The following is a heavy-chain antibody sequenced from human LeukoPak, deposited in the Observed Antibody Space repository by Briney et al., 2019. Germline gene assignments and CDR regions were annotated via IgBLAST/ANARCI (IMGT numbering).Heavy chain of an antibody. D-gene: IGHD5-18*01. CDR3: AKAAGRGYNYGDYFDY. CDR1: GFTFSSYG. CDR2: IGSSGDST. J-gene: IGHJ4*02. Sequence: GGSLRLSCAASGFTFSSYGMSWVRQGPGKGLEWVSAIGSSGDSTYYADSVKGRFTISRDNSKNTLYVQMNSLRAADTAVYYCAKAAGRGYNYGDYFDYWGQGTLVTVSS. V-gene: IGHV3-23*01.